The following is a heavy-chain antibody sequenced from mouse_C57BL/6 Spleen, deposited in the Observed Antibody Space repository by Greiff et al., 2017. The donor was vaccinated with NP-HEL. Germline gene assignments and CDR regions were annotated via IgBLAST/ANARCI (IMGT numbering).Heavy chain of an antibody. Sequence: EVQLQQSGPVLVKPGASVKMSCKASGYTFTDYYMNWVKQSHGKSLEWIGVINPYNGGTSYNQKFKGKATLTVDKSSSTAYMELNSLTSEDSAVYYCARYTAAQAPWYFDYWGQGTTLTVSS. CDR3: ARYTAAQAPWYFDY. J-gene: IGHJ2*01. V-gene: IGHV1-19*01. D-gene: IGHD3-2*02. CDR2: INPYNGGT. CDR1: GYTFTDYY.